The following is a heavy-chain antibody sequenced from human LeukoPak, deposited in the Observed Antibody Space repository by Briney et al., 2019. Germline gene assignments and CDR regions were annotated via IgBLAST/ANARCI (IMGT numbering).Heavy chain of an antibody. CDR1: GYTFTGYY. CDR3: ARDRFEAAHFDY. V-gene: IGHV1-2*06. D-gene: IGHD6-13*01. J-gene: IGHJ4*02. Sequence: ASVKVSCKASGYTFTGYYMHWVRQAPGQGLEWMGRINPNSGGTNYAQKFQGRVTMTRDTSISTAYMELSRLRSDDTAVYYCARDRFEAAHFDYSGQGTLVTVSS. CDR2: INPNSGGT.